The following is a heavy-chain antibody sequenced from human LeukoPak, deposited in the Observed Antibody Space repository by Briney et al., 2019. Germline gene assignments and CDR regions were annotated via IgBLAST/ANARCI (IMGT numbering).Heavy chain of an antibody. CDR3: ARQNPDYGDYYFDY. CDR1: GGSFSGYY. J-gene: IGHJ4*02. D-gene: IGHD4-17*01. Sequence: PSETLSLTCAVYGGSFSGYYWSWIRQPPGKGLEWIGEINHSGSTNYNPSLKSRVTISVDTSKNQFSLKLSSVTAADTAVYYCARQNPDYGDYYFDYWGQGTLVTVSS. V-gene: IGHV4-34*01. CDR2: INHSGST.